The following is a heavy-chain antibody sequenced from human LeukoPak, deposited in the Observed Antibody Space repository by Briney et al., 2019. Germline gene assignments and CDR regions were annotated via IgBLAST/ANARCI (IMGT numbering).Heavy chain of an antibody. CDR3: ARGNKITNGP. J-gene: IGHJ5*02. D-gene: IGHD2-8*01. CDR2: IDTNTGNP. Sequence: ASVKVSCKASGYTFTNHAINWVRQAPGQGLEYMGWIDTNTGNPSYAQAFTGRIVFSLDTSVSTAYLQISSLKAEDTAVYYCARGNKITNGPWGQGTLVTVSS. V-gene: IGHV7-4-1*02. CDR1: GYTFTNHA.